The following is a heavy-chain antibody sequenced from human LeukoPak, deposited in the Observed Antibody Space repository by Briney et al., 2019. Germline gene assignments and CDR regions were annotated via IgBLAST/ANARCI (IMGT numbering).Heavy chain of an antibody. CDR3: ARRSGVWFGELFAYWFDP. Sequence: PSETLSLTCIVSGGSIRSNSYYWGWIRQPPGKGLEWIGRIFYSGTTYYNPSLKSRVTISVDTSKNQFSLKLNSVTAADTAVYYCARRSGVWFGELFAYWFDPWGQGTLVTVSS. D-gene: IGHD3-10*01. CDR1: GGSIRSNSYY. V-gene: IGHV4-39*07. CDR2: IFYSGTT. J-gene: IGHJ5*02.